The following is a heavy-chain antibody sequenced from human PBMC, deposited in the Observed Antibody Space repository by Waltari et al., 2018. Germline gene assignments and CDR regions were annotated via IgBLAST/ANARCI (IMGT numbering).Heavy chain of an antibody. J-gene: IGHJ4*02. CDR3: ARDWGDDDYYDSSGYGLFDY. CDR2: INHSGST. CDR1: GGSFSGYY. Sequence: QVQLQQWGAGLLKPSETLSLTCAVYGGSFSGYYWSWIRQPPGKGLEWIGEINHSGSTHYTPSLKSRVTISVDPSKTQFSLKLSSVTAADTAVYYCARDWGDDDYYDSSGYGLFDYWGQGTLVTVSS. V-gene: IGHV4-34*01. D-gene: IGHD3-22*01.